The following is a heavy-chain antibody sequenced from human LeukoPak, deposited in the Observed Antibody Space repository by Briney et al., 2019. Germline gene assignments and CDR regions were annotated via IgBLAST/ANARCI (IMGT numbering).Heavy chain of an antibody. CDR2: INPNSGGT. CDR1: GYTFTGYY. Sequence: ASVKVSCKASGYTFTGYYMHWVRQAPGQGLEWMGWINPNSGGTNYAQKFQGRVTMTRDTSISTAYMELSRLRSDDTAVYYCARRVGSSDCFDYWGQGTLVTVSS. D-gene: IGHD6-6*01. V-gene: IGHV1-2*02. J-gene: IGHJ4*02. CDR3: ARRVGSSDCFDY.